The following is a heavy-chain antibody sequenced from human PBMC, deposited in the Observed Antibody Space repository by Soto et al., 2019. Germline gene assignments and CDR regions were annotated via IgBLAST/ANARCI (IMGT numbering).Heavy chain of an antibody. J-gene: IGHJ5*02. CDR1: GGSISSYY. Sequence: TSETLSLTCTVSGGSISSYYWSWIRQPAGKGLEWIGRIYTSGSTNYNPSLKSRVTMSVDTSKNQFSLKLSSVTAADTAVYYCARDQVRLREGGDWFDPWGQGTLVTVSS. CDR2: IYTSGST. V-gene: IGHV4-4*07. D-gene: IGHD4-17*01. CDR3: ARDQVRLREGGDWFDP.